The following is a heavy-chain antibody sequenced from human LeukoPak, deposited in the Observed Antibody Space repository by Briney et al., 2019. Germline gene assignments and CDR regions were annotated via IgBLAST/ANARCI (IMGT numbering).Heavy chain of an antibody. CDR1: GFTFSSYW. V-gene: IGHV3-7*03. J-gene: IGHJ6*04. CDR3: ASHYGSGHGYYYYGMAV. CDR2: IKQDGTEE. D-gene: IGHD3-10*01. Sequence: GGSLRLSCAASGFTFSSYWMTWVRQAPGTGLEWVAAIKQDGTEENYVDSVRGRFTISRDNAKNSLFLQMGGLRAEDTAVYSCASHYGSGHGYYYYGMAVWGKGTTVIVSP.